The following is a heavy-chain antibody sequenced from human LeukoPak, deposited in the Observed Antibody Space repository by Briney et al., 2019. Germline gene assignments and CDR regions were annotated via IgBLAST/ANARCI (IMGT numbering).Heavy chain of an antibody. CDR1: GFTFSSYW. V-gene: IGHV3-74*01. CDR3: TRDCGTSGCDY. J-gene: IGHJ4*02. Sequence: GGSLRLSCAASGFTFSSYWMHWVRQAPGKGLMWVSRINSDGSRTTYADSVKGRFTISRDNAKNTVYLQMNSLRVEDTAVYYCTRDCGTSGCDYWGQGTLVTVSS. D-gene: IGHD5-12*01. CDR2: INSDGSRT.